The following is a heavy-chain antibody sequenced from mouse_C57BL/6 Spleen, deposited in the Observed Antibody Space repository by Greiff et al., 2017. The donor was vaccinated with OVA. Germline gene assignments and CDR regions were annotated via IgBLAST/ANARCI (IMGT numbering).Heavy chain of an antibody. CDR3: ARQRDYDAYAMDY. V-gene: IGHV5-12*01. Sequence: EVQRVESGGGLVQPGGSLKLSCAASGFTFSDYYMYWVRQTPEKRLEWVAYISNGGGSTYYPDTVKGRFTISRDNAKNTLYLQMSRLKSEDTAMYYCARQRDYDAYAMDYWGQGTSVTVSS. CDR1: GFTFSDYY. CDR2: ISNGGGST. J-gene: IGHJ4*01. D-gene: IGHD2-4*01.